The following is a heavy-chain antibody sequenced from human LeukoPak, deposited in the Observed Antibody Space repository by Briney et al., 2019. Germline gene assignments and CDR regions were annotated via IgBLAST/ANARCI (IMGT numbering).Heavy chain of an antibody. J-gene: IGHJ4*02. CDR2: IDPSDSYT. CDR1: GYSFTSYW. D-gene: IGHD2-2*01. CDR3: ARSACSSTSCYVFFDY. V-gene: IGHV5-10-1*01. Sequence: GASLKISCKGSGYSFTSYWISWVRQMPGKGLEWMGRIDPSDSYTNYSPSFQGHVTISADKSISTAYLQWSSLKASDTAMYYCARSACSSTSCYVFFDYWGQGTLVTVSS.